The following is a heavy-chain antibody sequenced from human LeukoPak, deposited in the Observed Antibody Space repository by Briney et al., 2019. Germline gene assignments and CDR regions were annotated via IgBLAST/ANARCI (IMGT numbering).Heavy chain of an antibody. V-gene: IGHV3-30*09. CDR3: ARDYFGSRSYSSPFDC. J-gene: IGHJ4*02. D-gene: IGHD3-10*01. Sequence: GGSLRLSCAASGFTFSSSWMTWVRQAPGKGPEWVAVISYDGSNKYHAESVKGRFAISRDNSKNTLYLQMNSLRAEDTAVYYCARDYFGSRSYSSPFDCWGQGTLVTVSS. CDR2: ISYDGSNK. CDR1: GFTFSSSW.